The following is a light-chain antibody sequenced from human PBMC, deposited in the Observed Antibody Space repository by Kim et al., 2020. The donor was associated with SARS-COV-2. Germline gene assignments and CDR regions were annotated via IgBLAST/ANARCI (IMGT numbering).Light chain of an antibody. CDR3: QQYKTYPWT. CDR1: PIIDTW. CDR2: DAS. J-gene: IGKJ1*01. Sequence: VSVGDRVTITCRASPIIDTWLAWYQQKPGKAPKLLIYDASSLESGVPSRFSGSGSAAEFTLTITSLQPDDFATYFCQQYKTYPWTFGQGTKVDIK. V-gene: IGKV1-5*01.